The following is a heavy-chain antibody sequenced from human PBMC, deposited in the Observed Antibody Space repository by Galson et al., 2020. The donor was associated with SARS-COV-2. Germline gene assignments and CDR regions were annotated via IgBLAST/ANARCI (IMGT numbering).Heavy chain of an antibody. CDR3: AREGGSGIVAAPVDY. J-gene: IGHJ4*02. Sequence: LRLSCAVSGFTFSDCAMHWVRQAPGKGLEWVAVIWYDGRNKYYADSVKGRFTISRDNSKNTLYLQMNSLRAKDTAVYYCAREGGSGIVAAPVDYWGQGTLVTVSS. CDR2: IWYDGRNK. V-gene: IGHV3-33*01. D-gene: IGHD6-6*01. CDR1: GFTFSDCA.